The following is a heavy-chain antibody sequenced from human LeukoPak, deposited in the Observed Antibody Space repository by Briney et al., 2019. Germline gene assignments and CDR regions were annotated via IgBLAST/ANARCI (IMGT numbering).Heavy chain of an antibody. Sequence: ASVKVSCKASGYTFTSYGTSWVRQAPGQGLEWMGWISAYISNTNYAQKLQGRVAMTTDTSTSTAYMELRSLRSDDTAVYYCARSYQGPFGVVTNWFDPWGQGTLVTVSS. CDR3: ARSYQGPFGVVTNWFDP. CDR1: GYTFTSYG. V-gene: IGHV1-18*01. CDR2: ISAYISNT. J-gene: IGHJ5*02. D-gene: IGHD3-3*01.